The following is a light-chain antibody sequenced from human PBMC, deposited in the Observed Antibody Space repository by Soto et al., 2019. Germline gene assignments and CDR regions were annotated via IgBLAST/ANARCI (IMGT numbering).Light chain of an antibody. J-gene: IGLJ2*01. CDR3: QVWDSSSDHPSVV. Sequence: SHELTQPPSVSVAPGKTAKITCGGNNIGSKSVHWYQQKPGQAPVLVIYYDSDRPSGIPERFSGSNSGNTATLTISRVEAGDEADYYCQVWDSSSDHPSVVFGGGTKLTVL. CDR1: NIGSKS. V-gene: IGLV3-21*04. CDR2: YDS.